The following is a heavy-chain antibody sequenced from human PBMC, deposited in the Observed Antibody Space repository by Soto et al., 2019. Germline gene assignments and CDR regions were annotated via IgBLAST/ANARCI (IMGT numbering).Heavy chain of an antibody. J-gene: IGHJ6*02. V-gene: IGHV4-34*01. Sequence: PSATLALTCGINDVSWSGYYWTSIRHAPGRGLDWIGEVSHSGSTNYSPSLKSRVSISIDRSKKQFSLRLISVTAADTAVYYCARWPHAGEGSGHAYYIGLDVWGQGTMVTVSS. CDR1: DVSWSGYY. CDR2: VSHSGST. D-gene: IGHD1-26*01. CDR3: ARWPHAGEGSGHAYYIGLDV.